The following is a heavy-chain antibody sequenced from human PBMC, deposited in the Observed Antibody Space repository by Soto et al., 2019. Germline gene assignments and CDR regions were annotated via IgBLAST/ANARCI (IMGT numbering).Heavy chain of an antibody. V-gene: IGHV1-58*01. J-gene: IGHJ6*02. CDR2: IVVGSGNT. D-gene: IGHD3-10*02. Sequence: QMQLVQSGPEVKKPGTSVKVSCKASGFTFTTSAVQWVRQARGQRLEWIGWIVVGSGNTNYGQKFQERLTITRDISTGTAYMELRSLRSEDTAVYYCAAGDYVRDGSYYYGMDVWGQGTTVTVFS. CDR1: GFTFTTSA. CDR3: AAGDYVRDGSYYYGMDV.